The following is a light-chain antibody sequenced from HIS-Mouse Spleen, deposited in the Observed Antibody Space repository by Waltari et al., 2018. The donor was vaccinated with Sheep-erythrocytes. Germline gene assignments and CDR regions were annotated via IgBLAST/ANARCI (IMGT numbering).Light chain of an antibody. CDR1: AFLKQY. CDR3: QSADSSGTYRV. Sequence: SYELTQPPSVSVSPGQTARITCAGDAFLKQYSYWYQQKPGQAPVLVIYKDSERPSGIPERFSGSSSGTTVTLTISGVQAEDEADYYCQSADSSGTYRVFGGGTKLTVL. CDR2: KDS. J-gene: IGLJ2*01. V-gene: IGLV3-25*03.